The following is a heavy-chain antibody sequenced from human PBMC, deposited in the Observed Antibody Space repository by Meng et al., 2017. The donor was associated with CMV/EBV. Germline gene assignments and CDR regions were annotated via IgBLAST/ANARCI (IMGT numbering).Heavy chain of an antibody. CDR3: ARGGIAAAGLH. D-gene: IGHD6-13*01. CDR1: AGSISSSSLY. CDR2: IYYSGST. Sequence: PGLGTAPRSLTRTWSVCAGSISSSSLYWGWIRQPPVKGLEWIGSIYYSGSTYYNPSLKSRVTISVDTSKNQFSLKLSSVTAADTAVYYCARGGIAAAGLHWGQGTLVTVSS. J-gene: IGHJ4*02. V-gene: IGHV4-39*07.